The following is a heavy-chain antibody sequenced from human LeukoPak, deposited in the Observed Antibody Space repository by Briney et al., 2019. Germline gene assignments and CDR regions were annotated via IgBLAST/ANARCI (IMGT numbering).Heavy chain of an antibody. D-gene: IGHD3-22*01. V-gene: IGHV4-59*01. CDR3: ARVGGIYYYDSSGYFYDY. CDR1: GGSISSYY. CDR2: IYYSGST. Sequence: PSETLSLTCTVSGGSISSYYWSWIRQPPGKGLEWIGYIYYSGSTNYNPSLKSRVTISVDTSKNQFSLKLSSVTAADTAVYYCARVGGIYYYDSSGYFYDYWGQGTLVTVSS. J-gene: IGHJ4*02.